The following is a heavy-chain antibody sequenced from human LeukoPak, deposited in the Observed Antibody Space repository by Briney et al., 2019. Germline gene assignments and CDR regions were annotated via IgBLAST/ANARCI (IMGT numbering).Heavy chain of an antibody. Sequence: GGSLRLSCAASGFTFSIYWMSWGRQSPGNGLEALANIKQDVSEKYYVDSVKGRFTISRDNAKNSLYLQMNSLRAEDTAVYYCARDSPISCYGYDYWGQGTLVTVSS. V-gene: IGHV3-7*01. CDR2: IKQDVSEK. CDR1: GFTFSIYW. CDR3: ARDSPISCYGYDY. J-gene: IGHJ4*02. D-gene: IGHD2-2*01.